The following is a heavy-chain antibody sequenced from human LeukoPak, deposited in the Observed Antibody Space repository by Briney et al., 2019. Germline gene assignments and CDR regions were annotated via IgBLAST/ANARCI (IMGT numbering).Heavy chain of an antibody. D-gene: IGHD5-12*01. CDR2: IYYSGST. CDR3: ARAMRGYSGYDMPRNWFDP. CDR1: SGSISSYY. V-gene: IGHV4-59*01. Sequence: SETLSLTCTVSSGSISSYYWSWIRQPPGKGLEWIGYIYYSGSTNYNPSLKSRVTISVDTSKNQFSLKLSSVTAADTAVYYCARAMRGYSGYDMPRNWFDPWGQGTLVTVSS. J-gene: IGHJ5*02.